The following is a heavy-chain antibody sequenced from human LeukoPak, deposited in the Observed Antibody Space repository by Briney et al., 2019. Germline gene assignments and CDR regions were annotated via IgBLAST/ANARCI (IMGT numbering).Heavy chain of an antibody. CDR2: IYYSGST. Sequence: PSETLSLTCTVSGGSISSYYWSWIRQPPGKGLECIGYIYYSGSTNYNPSLKSRVTISVEMSKNQFSLKLSSVTAADTAVYYCARGHSSGWPPKIRGLDYWGQGTLVTVSS. D-gene: IGHD6-19*01. CDR3: ARGHSSGWPPKIRGLDY. CDR1: GGSISSYY. J-gene: IGHJ4*02. V-gene: IGHV4-59*01.